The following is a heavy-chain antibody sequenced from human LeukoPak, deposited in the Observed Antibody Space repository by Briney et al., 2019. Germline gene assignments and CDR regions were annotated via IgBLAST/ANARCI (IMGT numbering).Heavy chain of an antibody. V-gene: IGHV4-34*01. J-gene: IGHJ4*02. CDR1: GGSFSGYY. D-gene: IGHD3-22*01. CDR2: INHSGST. Sequence: PSETLSLTCAVYGGSFSGYYWSWLRQPPGKGLEWIGEINHSGSTNYNPSLKSRVTISGDTSKNQFSLRLSSVTAADTAVYYCARASYSYDINGWVPFDYWGQGTLVTVSS. CDR3: ARASYSYDINGWVPFDY.